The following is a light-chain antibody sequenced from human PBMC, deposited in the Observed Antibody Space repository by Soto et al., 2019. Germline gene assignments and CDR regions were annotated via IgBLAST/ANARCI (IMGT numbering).Light chain of an antibody. J-gene: IGLJ1*01. CDR3: TSYTSDSTYF. V-gene: IGLV2-14*01. CDR2: DVS. CDR1: STDVGRYNY. Sequence: QSVLTQPASVSGSPGQSITISCTGTSTDVGRYNYVSWYQQHPGKAPKLMVYDVSNRPSWVSNRFSGSKSGITASLTISGLQAEDEADYYCTSYTSDSTYFFGTGTKFTVL.